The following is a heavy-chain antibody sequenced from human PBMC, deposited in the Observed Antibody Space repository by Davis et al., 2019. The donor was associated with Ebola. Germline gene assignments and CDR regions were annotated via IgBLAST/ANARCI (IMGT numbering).Heavy chain of an antibody. CDR3: ARAEGITIFGVVIPLYYGMDV. D-gene: IGHD3-3*01. CDR1: GGSISSYY. CDR2: IYYSGST. V-gene: IGHV4-59*01. Sequence: PSETLSLTCTVSGGSISSYYWSWIRQPPGKGLEWIGYIYYSGSTNYNPSLKSRVTISVDTSKNQFSLKLSSVTAADTAVYYCARAEGITIFGVVIPLYYGMDVWGQGTTVTVSS. J-gene: IGHJ6*02.